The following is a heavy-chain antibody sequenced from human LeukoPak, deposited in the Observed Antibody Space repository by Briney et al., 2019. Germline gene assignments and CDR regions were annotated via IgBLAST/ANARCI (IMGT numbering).Heavy chain of an antibody. CDR3: ARADGDRDGYNFWFDP. D-gene: IGHD5-24*01. Sequence: SQTLSLTCAISGESVSSNRSAWNWIRQSPSRGLEWLGRTYYRSKWYNDYAVSVESRITINPDTSKNQFSLQLNSVTPEDTAVYYCARADGDRDGYNFWFDPWGQGTLVTVSS. CDR2: TYYRSKWYN. J-gene: IGHJ5*02. CDR1: GESVSSNRSA. V-gene: IGHV6-1*01.